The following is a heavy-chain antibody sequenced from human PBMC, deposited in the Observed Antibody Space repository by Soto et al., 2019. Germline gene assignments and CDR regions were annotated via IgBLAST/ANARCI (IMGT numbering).Heavy chain of an antibody. CDR3: ARGGKHGGDLDV. CDR1: GGTFNRET. J-gene: IGHJ6*04. Sequence: QAQLVHSGAEVKKPGSSVKVSCKASGGTFNRETFSWVRQAPGQRRQWMGRIIPVLDVTEYPQTFQGRVTITADTSTSTVYLALSGLGSDDTAVYYCARGGKHGGDLDVWGKGTPVIVSS. D-gene: IGHD1-1*01. V-gene: IGHV1-69*02. CDR2: IIPVLDVT.